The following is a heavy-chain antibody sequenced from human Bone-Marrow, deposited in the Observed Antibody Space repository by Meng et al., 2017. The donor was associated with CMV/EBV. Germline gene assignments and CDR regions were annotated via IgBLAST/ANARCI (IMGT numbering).Heavy chain of an antibody. Sequence: GGSLTLSCAASGFTFDAKAMHWVRQAPGKGREWVSLIRWDGDSTYYADSVKGRFTISRANSKDSLYLQMNSLRTEDTALYHCAKGYYDFWSGGDYYYGSGPDYWGQGTLVTVSS. CDR2: IRWDGDST. CDR3: AKGYYDFWSGGDYYYGSGPDY. CDR1: GFTFDAKA. J-gene: IGHJ4*02. V-gene: IGHV3-43*01. D-gene: IGHD3-3*01.